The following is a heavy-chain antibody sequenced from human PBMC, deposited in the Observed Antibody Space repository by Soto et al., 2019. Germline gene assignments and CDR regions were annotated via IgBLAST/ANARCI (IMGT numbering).Heavy chain of an antibody. CDR3: AGGYSTGQFDY. CDR2: IIPILGIA. V-gene: IGHV1-69*02. Sequence: QVQLVQSGAEVKKPGSSVKVSCKASGGTFSSYTISWVRQAPGQGLEWMGRIIPILGIANYAQKFQGRVTITADKSASTAYMELSSLRSEDTAVYYCAGGYSTGQFDYWGQGTLVTVSS. D-gene: IGHD3-22*01. CDR1: GGTFSSYT. J-gene: IGHJ4*02.